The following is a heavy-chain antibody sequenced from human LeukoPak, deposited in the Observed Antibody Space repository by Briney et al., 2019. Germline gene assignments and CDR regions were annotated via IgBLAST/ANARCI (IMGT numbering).Heavy chain of an antibody. CDR3: AKSLVGTGPLYFDY. V-gene: IGHV3-30*18. D-gene: IGHD1-14*01. CDR1: GFTFSSYG. CDR2: ISYDGSNK. Sequence: GGSLRLSCAASGFTFSSYGMHWVRQPPGKGLEWVPLISYDGSNKYYADSVKGRFTISRDNSKNTLYLQMNSLRAEDTAVYYCAKSLVGTGPLYFDYWGQGTLVTVSS. J-gene: IGHJ4*02.